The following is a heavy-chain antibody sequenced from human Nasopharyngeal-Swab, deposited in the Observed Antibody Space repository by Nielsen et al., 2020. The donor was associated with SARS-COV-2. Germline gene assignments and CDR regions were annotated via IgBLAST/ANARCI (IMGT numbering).Heavy chain of an antibody. D-gene: IGHD3-10*01. CDR1: GGSISSSSYY. J-gene: IGHJ5*02. CDR2: IYYSGST. V-gene: IGHV4-39*01. Sequence: SETLSLTCTVSGGSISSSSYYWGWIRQPPGKGLEWIGSIYYSGSTYYNPSLKRRVTISVDTSKNQFSLKLSSVTAADTAVYYCARLLWFGELCWFDPWGQGTLVTVSS. CDR3: ARLLWFGELCWFDP.